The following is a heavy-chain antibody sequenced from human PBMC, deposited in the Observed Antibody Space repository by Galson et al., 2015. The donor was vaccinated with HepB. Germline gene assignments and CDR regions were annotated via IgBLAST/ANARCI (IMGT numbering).Heavy chain of an antibody. D-gene: IGHD1-20*01. V-gene: IGHV4-34*01. J-gene: IGHJ4*02. Sequence: TLSLTCAVYGGSFSGYYWSWIRQPPGKGLEWIGEINHSGSTNYNPSLKSRVTISVDTSKNQFSLKLSSVTAADTAVYYCARTRGITGGGVRYWGQGTPVTVPS. CDR1: GGSFSGYY. CDR3: ARTRGITGGGVRY. CDR2: INHSGST.